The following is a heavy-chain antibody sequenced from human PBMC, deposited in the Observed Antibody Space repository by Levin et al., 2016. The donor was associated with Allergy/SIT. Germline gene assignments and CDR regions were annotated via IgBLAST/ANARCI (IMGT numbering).Heavy chain of an antibody. CDR2: IFSNDEK. V-gene: IGHV2-26*01. Sequence: WIRQPPGKALEWLAHIFSNDEKSYSTSLKSRLTISKDTSKSQVVLTMTNMDPVDTATYYCARIRGGNYYEADYWGQGTLVTVSS. D-gene: IGHD3-22*01. CDR3: ARIRGGNYYEADY. J-gene: IGHJ4*02.